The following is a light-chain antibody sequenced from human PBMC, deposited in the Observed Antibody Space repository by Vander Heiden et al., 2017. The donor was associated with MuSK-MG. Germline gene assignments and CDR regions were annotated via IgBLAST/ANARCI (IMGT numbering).Light chain of an antibody. CDR3: QQYDNYPWT. CDR1: QSVNQG. CDR2: KAS. J-gene: IGKJ1*01. V-gene: IGKV1-5*03. Sequence: DIKMTKSPSTGSESIGDRVNITCRASQSVNQGLAWHQQKPGVAPKVLIFKASTTESGVSSRFSGSGSGTDFTLTITSLQPGDSATYYCQQYDNYPWTFGQGTKLEIK.